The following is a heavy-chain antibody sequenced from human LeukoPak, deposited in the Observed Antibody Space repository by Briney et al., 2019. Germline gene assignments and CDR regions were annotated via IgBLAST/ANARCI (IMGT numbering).Heavy chain of an antibody. CDR3: ARDGYCSGGTCYSESLTDY. Sequence: GGPLRLSCAASGFTFSSYWMHWVRQAPGKGLVWVSRINGDGSSTSYADSVKGRFTISRDNAKNTLFLQMNSLRAEDTAVYYCARDGYCSGGTCYSESLTDYWGQGTLVTVSS. D-gene: IGHD2-15*01. CDR1: GFTFSSYW. CDR2: INGDGSST. J-gene: IGHJ4*02. V-gene: IGHV3-74*01.